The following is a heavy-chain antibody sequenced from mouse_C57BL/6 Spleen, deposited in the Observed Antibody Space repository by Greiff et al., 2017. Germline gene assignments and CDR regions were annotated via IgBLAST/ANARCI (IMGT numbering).Heavy chain of an antibody. V-gene: IGHV1-50*01. D-gene: IGHD2-4*01. CDR3: ARSVGYYDYDPFAY. J-gene: IGHJ3*01. CDR2: IDPSESYT. CDR1: GYTFTSYW. Sequence: QVQLQQPGAELVKPGASVKLSCKASGYTFTSYWMQWVKQRPGQGLEWIGEIDPSESYTNYNQKFKGKATLTVDTSSSTAYMQLSSLTSEDSAVYYCARSVGYYDYDPFAYWGQGTLVTVAA.